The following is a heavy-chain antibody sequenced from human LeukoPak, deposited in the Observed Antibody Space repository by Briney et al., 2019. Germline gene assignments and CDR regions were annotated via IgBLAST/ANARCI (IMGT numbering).Heavy chain of an antibody. CDR3: ARDPSTDSGDFDY. J-gene: IGHJ4*02. D-gene: IGHD1-26*01. CDR2: IKQDGSEK. V-gene: IGHV3-7*01. Sequence: GGSLRLSCAASGFTLSGYWMSWVRQAPGKGLEWVANIKQDGSEKYYVDSVKGRFTISRDNAKNSLYLQMNSLRAEDTAVYYCARDPSTDSGDFDYWGQGTLVTVSS. CDR1: GFTLSGYW.